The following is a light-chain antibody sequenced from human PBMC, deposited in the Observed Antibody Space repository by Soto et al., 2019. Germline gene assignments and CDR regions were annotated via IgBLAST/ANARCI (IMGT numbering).Light chain of an antibody. CDR1: QSIDSTH. Sequence: EIVLTQSPDTLSLSPGERATLSCRASQSIDSTHLVWYQQKPGQAPSLLXFGASSRATGIPDRFSGSGSGTDFTLTIRGLQPEDFAVYYCKQYSTSPGTFGQRTKVDIK. J-gene: IGKJ1*01. V-gene: IGKV3-20*01. CDR2: GAS. CDR3: KQYSTSPGT.